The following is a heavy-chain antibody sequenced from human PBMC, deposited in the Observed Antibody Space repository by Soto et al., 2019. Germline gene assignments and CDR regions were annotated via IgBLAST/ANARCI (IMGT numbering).Heavy chain of an antibody. CDR3: ASNSYGYIFYEY. D-gene: IGHD5-18*01. V-gene: IGHV4-30-4*01. Sequence: SETLSLTCTVSGGSISSGDYYWSWIRQPPGKGLEWIGYIYYGGSTYYNPSLKSRVTISVDTSKNQFSLKLSSVTAADTAVYYCASNSYGYIFYEYWGQGTLVTVSS. J-gene: IGHJ4*02. CDR1: GGSISSGDYY. CDR2: IYYGGST.